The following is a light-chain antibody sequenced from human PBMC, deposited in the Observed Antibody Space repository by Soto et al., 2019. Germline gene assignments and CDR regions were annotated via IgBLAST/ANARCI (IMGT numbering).Light chain of an antibody. CDR2: GAS. J-gene: IGKJ2*01. V-gene: IGKV3-20*01. CDR3: QQYASSPYT. Sequence: EILLTQSHGTLSLPPGERATLSCRASQSISSSYLAWYQQKPGQAPRLLIYGASRRATGIPDRFSGRESGTDFTLTITTLEPEDSAVYFCQQYASSPYTFGQGTKVDI. CDR1: QSISSSY.